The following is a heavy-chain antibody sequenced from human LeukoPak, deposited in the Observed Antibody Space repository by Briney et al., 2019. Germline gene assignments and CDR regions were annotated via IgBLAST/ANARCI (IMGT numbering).Heavy chain of an antibody. CDR2: ISGSGGST. D-gene: IGHD1-26*01. V-gene: IGHV3-23*01. Sequence: TGGSLRLSCAASGFTFSSYAMSWVRQAPGKGLEWVSAISGSGGSTYYADSVKGRFTISRDNSKNTLYLQMNSLRAEDTAVYYCARDSLSGSYNYWGQGTLVTVSS. J-gene: IGHJ4*02. CDR3: ARDSLSGSYNY. CDR1: GFTFSSYA.